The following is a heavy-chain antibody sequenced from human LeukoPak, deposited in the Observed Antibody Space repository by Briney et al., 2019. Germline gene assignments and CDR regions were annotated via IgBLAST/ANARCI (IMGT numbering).Heavy chain of an antibody. CDR1: GFTFSSYG. CDR2: IRYDGSNK. CDR3: AKGPLPDFWSGYWEGFDY. Sequence: GGSLRLSCAASGFTFSSYGMHWVRQAPGMGLEWVAFIRYDGSNKYYADSVKGRFTISRDNSKNTLYLQMNSLRAEDTAVYYCAKGPLPDFWSGYWEGFDYWGQGTLVTVSS. D-gene: IGHD3-3*01. J-gene: IGHJ4*02. V-gene: IGHV3-30*02.